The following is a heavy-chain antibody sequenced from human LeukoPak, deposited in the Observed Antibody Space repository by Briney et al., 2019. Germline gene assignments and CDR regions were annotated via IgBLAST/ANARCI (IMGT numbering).Heavy chain of an antibody. V-gene: IGHV3-11*01. CDR2: ISISGTTI. Sequence: GGSLRLSCAASGFTFSDCYMNWIRQAPGKGLEWVSYISISGTTIYYADSVKGRFTISRDNAKNSLYLQMNSLRAEDTAVYYCARLDHYDSNGYYDYWGQGTLVTVSS. D-gene: IGHD3-22*01. J-gene: IGHJ4*02. CDR1: GFTFSDCY. CDR3: ARLDHYDSNGYYDY.